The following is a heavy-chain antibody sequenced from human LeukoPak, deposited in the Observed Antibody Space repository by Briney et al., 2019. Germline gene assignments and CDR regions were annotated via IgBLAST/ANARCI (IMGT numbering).Heavy chain of an antibody. V-gene: IGHV3-33*03. D-gene: IGHD2-2*01. CDR3: ASSCSSTSCHHDY. CDR1: GFTFSSYG. J-gene: IGHJ4*02. CDR2: IWYDGSNK. Sequence: SGGSLRLSCAASGFTFSSYGMHWVRQAPGKGLEWVAVIWYDGSNKYYADSVKGRFTISRDNAKNSLYLQMNSLRAEDTAVYYCASSCSSTSCHHDYWGQGTLVTVSS.